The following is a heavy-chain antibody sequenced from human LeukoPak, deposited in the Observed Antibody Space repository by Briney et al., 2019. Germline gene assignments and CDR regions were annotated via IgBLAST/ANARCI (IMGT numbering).Heavy chain of an antibody. J-gene: IGHJ4*02. D-gene: IGHD2/OR15-2a*01. Sequence: PGGSLRLSCAASGFTFSSYSMNWVRQAPGKGLEWVSSISTSSGYIYYADSVKGRFTISRDNAKNSLYLQMNSLRAEDTAVYYCARDRMTFADYWGQGTLVTVSS. CDR2: ISTSSGYI. V-gene: IGHV3-21*01. CDR1: GFTFSSYS. CDR3: ARDRMTFADY.